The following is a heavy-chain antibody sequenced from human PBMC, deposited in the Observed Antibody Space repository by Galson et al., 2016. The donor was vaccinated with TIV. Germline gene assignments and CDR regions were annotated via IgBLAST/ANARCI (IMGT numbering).Heavy chain of an antibody. V-gene: IGHV3-43D*03. CDR3: TKDAGPFRLVLYYFDY. D-gene: IGHD3-9*01. Sequence: SLRLSCAASGFTFDDSAMHWVRQAPGKGLEWVSLITWDGGITYYEDSVKGRFTISRDNSKNSLYLQMNSLRAEDTALYYCTKDAGPFRLVLYYFDYWGQGTLVTVSS. CDR2: ITWDGGIT. J-gene: IGHJ4*02. CDR1: GFTFDDSA.